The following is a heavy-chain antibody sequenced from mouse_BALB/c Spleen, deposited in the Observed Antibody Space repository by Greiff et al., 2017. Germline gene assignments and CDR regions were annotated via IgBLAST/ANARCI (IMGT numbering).Heavy chain of an antibody. CDR1: GYTFTSYW. Sequence: VKLLESGAELARPGASVKLSCKASGYTFTSYWMQWVKQRPGQGLEWIGAIYPGDGDTRYTQKFKGKATLTADKSSSTAYMQLSSLASEDSAVYYCARGNYYGSSSTRYFDVWGAGTTVTVSS. CDR3: ARGNYYGSSSTRYFDV. CDR2: IYPGDGDT. J-gene: IGHJ1*01. V-gene: IGHV1-87*01. D-gene: IGHD1-1*01.